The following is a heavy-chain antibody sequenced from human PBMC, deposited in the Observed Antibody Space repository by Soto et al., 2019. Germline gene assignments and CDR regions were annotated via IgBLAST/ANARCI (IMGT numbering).Heavy chain of an antibody. CDR2: ISSSSRYI. V-gene: IGHV3-21*01. J-gene: IGHJ4*02. CDR3: GKERRGSGWSVCNF. Sequence: LRLSCAASGFTFSSYSMNWVRQAPGKGLEWVSSISSSSRYIYYADSVKGRFTISRDNAKNSLYLQMNSLGAEDTAVYYCGKERRGSGWSVCNFWGQGSLVTVSS. D-gene: IGHD6-19*01. CDR1: GFTFSSYS.